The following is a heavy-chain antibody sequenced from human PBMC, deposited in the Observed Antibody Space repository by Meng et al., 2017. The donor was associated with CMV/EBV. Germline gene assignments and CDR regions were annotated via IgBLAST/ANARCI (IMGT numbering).Heavy chain of an antibody. V-gene: IGHV3-48*04. CDR2: ISSSSSTI. D-gene: IGHD2-2*01. Sequence: GESLKIPCAASGFTFSSYSMNWVRQAPGKGLEWVTYISSSSSTIYYADSVKGRFTISRDNAKNSLYLQMNSLRAEDTAVYYCARYCSSTSCPEGLFDYWGQGTLVTVSS. CDR3: ARYCSSTSCPEGLFDY. J-gene: IGHJ4*02. CDR1: GFTFSSYS.